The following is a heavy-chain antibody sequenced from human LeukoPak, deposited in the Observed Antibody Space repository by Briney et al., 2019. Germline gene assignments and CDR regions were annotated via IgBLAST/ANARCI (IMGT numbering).Heavy chain of an antibody. CDR2: IYYSGST. CDR3: ARKADYGSGSYLY. CDR1: GGSISSYY. D-gene: IGHD3-10*01. Sequence: SETLSLTCTVSGGSISSYYWSWIRQPPGKGLEWIGYIYYSGSTNYNPSLKSRVTISVDTSKNQFSLKLRSVTAADTAVYYCARKADYGSGSYLYWGQGTLVTVPS. J-gene: IGHJ4*02. V-gene: IGHV4-59*08.